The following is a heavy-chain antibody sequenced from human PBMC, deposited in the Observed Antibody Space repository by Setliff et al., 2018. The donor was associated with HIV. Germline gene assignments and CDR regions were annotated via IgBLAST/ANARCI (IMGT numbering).Heavy chain of an antibody. V-gene: IGHV4-59*01. CDR2: IYYSGST. CDR1: GGSISSYY. Sequence: SETLSLTCTVSGGSISSYYWSWIRQPPGKGLEWIGYIYYSGSTNYNPSLKSRVTISVDTSKNQFSLKLTSVTAADTAVYYCAKDRLEWLAPDGFDIWGLGTMVTVSS. D-gene: IGHD3-3*01. J-gene: IGHJ3*02. CDR3: AKDRLEWLAPDGFDI.